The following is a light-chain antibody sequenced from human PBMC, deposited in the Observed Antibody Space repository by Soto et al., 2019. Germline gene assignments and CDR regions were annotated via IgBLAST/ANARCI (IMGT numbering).Light chain of an antibody. CDR3: QALDSSTAV. CDR2: QDS. Sequence: SYELTQPPSVSVSPGQTASITCSGDKLGDKYACWYQQKPGQSPVLVIYQDSKRPSGIPERFSGSNSGNTATLTISGTQAIDEADYCCQALDSSTAVFGGGTKLTVL. J-gene: IGLJ2*01. V-gene: IGLV3-1*01. CDR1: KLGDKY.